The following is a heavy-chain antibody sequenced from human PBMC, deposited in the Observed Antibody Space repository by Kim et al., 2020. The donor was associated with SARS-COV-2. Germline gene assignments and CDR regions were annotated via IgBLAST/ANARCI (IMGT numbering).Heavy chain of an antibody. CDR2: GGTT. Sequence: GGTTDYAAPVKGRFTISRDDSKNTLYLQMNSLKTEDTAVYYCTTDGGYPYWGQGTMVTVSS. J-gene: IGHJ3*01. CDR3: TTDGGYPY. V-gene: IGHV3-15*01. D-gene: IGHD3-16*01.